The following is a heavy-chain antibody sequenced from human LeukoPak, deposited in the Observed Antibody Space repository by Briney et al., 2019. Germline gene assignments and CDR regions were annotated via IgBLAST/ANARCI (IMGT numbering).Heavy chain of an antibody. V-gene: IGHV3-7*01. Sequence: PGGSLRLSCADSGFTFSGYWMNWVRQAPGKGLEWVANINQNGGEKYYVDSVKGRFTTSRDNGKNSLYLQMNSLRVEDTAVYYCARYRHLGYWGQGTLVTVSS. CDR1: GFTFSGYW. CDR2: INQNGGEK. CDR3: ARYRHLGY. J-gene: IGHJ4*02.